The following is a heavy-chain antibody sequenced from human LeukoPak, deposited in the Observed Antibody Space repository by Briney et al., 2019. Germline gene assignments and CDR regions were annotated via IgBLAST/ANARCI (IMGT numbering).Heavy chain of an antibody. V-gene: IGHV3-30*02. CDR1: GFTFSSYG. D-gene: IGHD2-15*01. CDR2: IRYDGSNK. J-gene: IGHJ4*02. CDR3: AKDDWTGYCSGGSCYSLDY. Sequence: GGSLRLSCAASGFTFSSYGMHWVRQAPGKGLEWVAFIRYDGSNKYYADSVKGRFTISRDNSKNTLYLQMNSLRAEDTAVYYCAKDDWTGYCSGGSCYSLDYWGQGTLVTVSS.